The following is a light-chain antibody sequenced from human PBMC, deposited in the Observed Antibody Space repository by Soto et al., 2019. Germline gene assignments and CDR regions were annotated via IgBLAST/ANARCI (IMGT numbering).Light chain of an antibody. V-gene: IGKV3-11*01. CDR1: QTVTSDY. CDR2: DAS. CDR3: QQRSNRPIT. Sequence: IVWTQWAGTLSMNAGESATLCGRVSQTVTSDYLAWFQQRPGQAPRLLIYDASNRATGTPARFCGSGSGTAFTPPIRSLEPEDFAVYYCQQRSNRPITLGQGTRLEIK. J-gene: IGKJ5*01.